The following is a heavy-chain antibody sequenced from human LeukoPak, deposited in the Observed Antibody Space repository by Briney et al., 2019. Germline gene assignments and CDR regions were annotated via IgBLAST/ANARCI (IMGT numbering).Heavy chain of an antibody. J-gene: IGHJ6*03. Sequence: KPSETLSLTCTVSGGSISSYYRSWIRQPAGKGLESIGRIYTSGSTNYNPSLKSRVTMSVDTSKNQFSLKLSSVTAADTAVYYCARATYDGYYYYYMDVWGKGTTVTVSS. CDR3: ARATYDGYYYYYMDV. D-gene: IGHD3-22*01. CDR1: GGSISSYY. V-gene: IGHV4-4*07. CDR2: IYTSGST.